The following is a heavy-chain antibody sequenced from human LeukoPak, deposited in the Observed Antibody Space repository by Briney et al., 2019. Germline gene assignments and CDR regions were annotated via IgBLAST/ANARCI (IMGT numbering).Heavy chain of an antibody. CDR3: ARHQWLGPFDY. Sequence: SETLSLTCTVSGGSISSRSYYWGWIRQPPGKGLEWIGSFYYSGATYYSPSLKSRVTISVDPSTNQFSLKLSSVTAADTAVYYCARHQWLGPFDYWGQGTLVTVSS. CDR2: FYYSGAT. D-gene: IGHD6-19*01. CDR1: GGSISSRSYY. V-gene: IGHV4-39*01. J-gene: IGHJ4*02.